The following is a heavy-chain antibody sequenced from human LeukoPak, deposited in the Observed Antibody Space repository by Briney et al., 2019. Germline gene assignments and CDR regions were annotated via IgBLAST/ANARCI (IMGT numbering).Heavy chain of an antibody. J-gene: IGHJ4*02. CDR3: AKGSDRSGSYYLDY. CDR2: LSGGGAST. D-gene: IGHD3-10*01. V-gene: IGHV3-23*01. CDR1: AFTFGNYA. Sequence: GGSLRLSCAASAFTFGNYAMNWVRQAPGKGLEWVSCLSGGGASTSYADSGKGRFTISRDNSKNTLYMQMNRLRAGDTAVYYCAKGSDRSGSYYLDYWGQGTLVTVSS.